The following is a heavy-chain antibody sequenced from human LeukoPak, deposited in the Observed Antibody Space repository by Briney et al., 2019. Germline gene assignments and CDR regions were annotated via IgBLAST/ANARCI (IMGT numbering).Heavy chain of an antibody. V-gene: IGHV3-33*01. CDR3: ARDPGGSGYSFDS. J-gene: IGHJ4*02. D-gene: IGHD5-12*01. Sequence: GGSLRLSCAASGFTFSSSGMHRVRQAPGKGLEWVALIWYDGSNKYYADSVKGRFTISRDNSKNTLYLQMNSLRAEDTAIYYCARDPGGSGYSFDSWGQGTLVTVSS. CDR2: IWYDGSNK. CDR1: GFTFSSSG.